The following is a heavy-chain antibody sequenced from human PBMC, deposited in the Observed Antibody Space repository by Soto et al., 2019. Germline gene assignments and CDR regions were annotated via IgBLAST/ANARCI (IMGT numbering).Heavy chain of an antibody. CDR3: AGDGVDGTAYRWCCDY. CDR1: GSIFSGYG. D-gene: IGHD2-8*02. CDR2: IWYDGSNK. Sequence: VQLVESGGGVVQPGRSLRLSCAASGSIFSGYGMHWVRQAPGKGLEWVAVIWYDGSNKYYADSVKGRFTISRDKSKNMLYRQTDGLRADATAVYYCAGDGVDGTAYRWCCDYWGQGGLV. V-gene: IGHV3-33*01. J-gene: IGHJ4*02.